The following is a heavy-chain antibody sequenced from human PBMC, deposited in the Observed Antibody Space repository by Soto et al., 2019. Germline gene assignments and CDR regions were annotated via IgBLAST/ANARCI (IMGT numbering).Heavy chain of an antibody. CDR1: GVTVSSNY. V-gene: IGHV3-48*01. J-gene: IGHJ3*02. CDR2: IGIGSSTK. Sequence: PGGSLRLSCAASGVTVSSNYMSWVRQAPGKGLEWVSYIGIGSSTKYYADSVKGRFTISRDNAKNSLYLQMNSLRAEDTAVYFCARGDYYDTSGPFSDAFDIWGQGTMVTVSS. D-gene: IGHD3-22*01. CDR3: ARGDYYDTSGPFSDAFDI.